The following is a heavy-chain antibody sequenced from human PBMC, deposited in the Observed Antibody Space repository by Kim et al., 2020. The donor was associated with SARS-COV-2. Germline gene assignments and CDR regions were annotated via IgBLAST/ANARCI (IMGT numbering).Heavy chain of an antibody. CDR1: GFTFSSYG. Sequence: GGSLRLSCAASGFTFSSYGMHWVRQAPGKGLEWVAVISYDGSNKYYADSVKGRFTISRDNSKNTLYLQMNSLRAEDTAVYYCAKGYYYGSGSLYGMDVWGQGTTVTVSS. CDR2: ISYDGSNK. CDR3: AKGYYYGSGSLYGMDV. V-gene: IGHV3-30*18. J-gene: IGHJ6*02. D-gene: IGHD3-10*01.